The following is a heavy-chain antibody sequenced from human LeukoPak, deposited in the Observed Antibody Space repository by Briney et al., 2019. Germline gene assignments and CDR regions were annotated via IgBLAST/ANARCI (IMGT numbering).Heavy chain of an antibody. Sequence: ASVKVSCKASGYTFTSYYMHWVRQAPGQGLEWMGILNPSGGSTSYAQKFQGRVTMTRDTSTSTVYMELSSLRSEDTALYYCARDLGDYDILTGPGAAFDIWGQGTMVTVSS. CDR2: LNPSGGST. CDR1: GYTFTSYY. D-gene: IGHD3-9*01. CDR3: ARDLGDYDILTGPGAAFDI. J-gene: IGHJ3*02. V-gene: IGHV1-46*01.